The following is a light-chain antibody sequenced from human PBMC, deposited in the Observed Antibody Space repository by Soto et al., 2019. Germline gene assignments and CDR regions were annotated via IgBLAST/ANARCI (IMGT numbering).Light chain of an antibody. CDR1: QTISSY. V-gene: IGKV1-39*01. J-gene: IGKJ5*01. CDR2: AAT. Sequence: DIQMTQSPSSLSASLGDRVTITCRASQTISSYLNWYQQKPGKAPKLLIFAATGLQSGVPSRFSGSGSGTDFTLTINSLQPEDFETYYCQQSYQNPLTFGQGTRLEIK. CDR3: QQSYQNPLT.